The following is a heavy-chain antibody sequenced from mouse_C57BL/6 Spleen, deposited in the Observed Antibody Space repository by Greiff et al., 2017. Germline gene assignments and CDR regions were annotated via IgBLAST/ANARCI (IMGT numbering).Heavy chain of an antibody. J-gene: IGHJ2*01. CDR2: ISYDGSN. CDR3: ARDGEDYFDY. CDR1: GYSITSGCY. Sequence: EVQLQESGPGLVKPSQSLSLTCSVTGYSITSGCYWNWIRQFPGNNLEWMGYISYDGSNNYNPSLKNRISITRDTSKNQSFLKLNSVTTEDTATYDCARDGEDYFDYWGQGTTLTVSS. V-gene: IGHV3-6*01.